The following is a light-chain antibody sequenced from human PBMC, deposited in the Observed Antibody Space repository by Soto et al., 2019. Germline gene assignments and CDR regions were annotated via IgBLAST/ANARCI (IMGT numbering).Light chain of an antibody. CDR1: QSVSSN. Sequence: EIVMTQSPATLSVSPGERATLSCRASQSVSSNLAWYQQKPGQVPRLLIYGASTRATGIPARFSGSGSGTDFTLTISSLQSEDVAVYYCQQYNNWPPWTFGQGTKVEVK. CDR3: QQYNNWPPWT. J-gene: IGKJ1*01. CDR2: GAS. V-gene: IGKV3-15*01.